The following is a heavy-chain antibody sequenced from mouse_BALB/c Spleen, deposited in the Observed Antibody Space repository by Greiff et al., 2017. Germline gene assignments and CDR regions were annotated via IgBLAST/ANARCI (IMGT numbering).Heavy chain of an antibody. Sequence: EVKLMESGGGLVKLGGSLKLSCAASGFTFSSYYMSWVRQTPEKRLELVAAINSNGGSTYYPDTVKGRFTISRDNAKNTLYLQMSSLKSEDTALYYCARQGYGNYEGAMDYWGQGTSVTVSS. CDR1: GFTFSSYY. CDR3: ARQGYGNYEGAMDY. D-gene: IGHD2-1*01. J-gene: IGHJ4*01. CDR2: INSNGGST. V-gene: IGHV5-6-2*01.